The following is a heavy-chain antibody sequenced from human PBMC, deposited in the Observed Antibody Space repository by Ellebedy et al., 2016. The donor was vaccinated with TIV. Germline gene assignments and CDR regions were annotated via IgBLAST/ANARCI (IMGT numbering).Heavy chain of an antibody. CDR3: VRSDTRRYRDF. Sequence: GGSLRLSCAASGFTFSSYHMNWVRQAPGKGLEWVLFISSSSNYIYYADSVKGRFTISRDNAKNSLFLEVNSLRAEDTAVYYCVRSDTRRYRDFWGQGTPVTVSS. CDR1: GFTFSSYH. J-gene: IGHJ4*02. V-gene: IGHV3-21*01. D-gene: IGHD4-11*01. CDR2: ISSSSNYI.